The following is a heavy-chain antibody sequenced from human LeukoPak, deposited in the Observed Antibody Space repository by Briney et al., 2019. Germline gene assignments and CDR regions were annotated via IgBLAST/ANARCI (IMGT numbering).Heavy chain of an antibody. Sequence: PGGSLRLSYAASGFTFSSYGMHWVRQAPGKGLEWVAVIWYDGSNKYYADSVKGRFTISRDNSKNTLYLQMNSLRAEDTAVYYCARGATIGYSGYDYFDYWGQGTLVTVSS. D-gene: IGHD5-12*01. V-gene: IGHV3-33*01. CDR1: GFTFSSYG. CDR3: ARGATIGYSGYDYFDY. CDR2: IWYDGSNK. J-gene: IGHJ4*02.